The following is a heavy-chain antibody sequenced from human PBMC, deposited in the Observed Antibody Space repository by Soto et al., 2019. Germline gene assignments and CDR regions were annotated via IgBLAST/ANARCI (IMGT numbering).Heavy chain of an antibody. CDR2: IYYSGST. V-gene: IGHV4-59*01. D-gene: IGHD1-26*01. CDR3: ARDPGVGARYYFDY. Sequence: SETLSLTCTVSGGSISSYYWSWIRQPPGKGLEWIGYIYYSGSTNYNPSLKSRVTISVDTSKNQFSLKLSSVTAADTAVYYCARDPGVGARYYFDYWAQGTLVTVSS. J-gene: IGHJ4*02. CDR1: GGSISSYY.